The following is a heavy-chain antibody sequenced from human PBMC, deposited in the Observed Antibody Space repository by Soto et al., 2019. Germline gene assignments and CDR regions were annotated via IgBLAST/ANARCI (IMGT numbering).Heavy chain of an antibody. Sequence: SETLSLTCTVSGGSISSYYWSWIRQPPGKGLEWIGYIYYSGSTNYNPSLKSRVTISVDTSKNQFSLKLSSVTAADSAVYYCARGPDSSGWSLGDYWGRGTLFTVS. CDR1: GGSISSYY. D-gene: IGHD6-13*01. CDR3: ARGPDSSGWSLGDY. V-gene: IGHV4-59*01. J-gene: IGHJ4*02. CDR2: IYYSGST.